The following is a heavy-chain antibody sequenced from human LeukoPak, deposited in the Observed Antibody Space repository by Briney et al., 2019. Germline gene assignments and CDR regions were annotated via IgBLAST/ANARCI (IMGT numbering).Heavy chain of an antibody. CDR2: ISAYNGNT. Sequence: ASVKVSCKASGYTFTSYGISWVRQAPGQGLEWMGWISAYNGNTNYAQKLQGRVTMTTDTSTSTAYMELRSLRSDDTAVYYCARVGAARPKDYYYYYMDVWGKGTTVTVSS. CDR1: GYTFTSYG. CDR3: ARVGAARPKDYYYYYMDV. V-gene: IGHV1-18*01. J-gene: IGHJ6*03. D-gene: IGHD6-6*01.